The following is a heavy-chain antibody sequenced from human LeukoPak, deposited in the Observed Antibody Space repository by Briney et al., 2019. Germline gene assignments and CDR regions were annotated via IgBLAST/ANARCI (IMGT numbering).Heavy chain of an antibody. V-gene: IGHV4-34*01. D-gene: IGHD1-26*01. CDR2: INHSGST. Sequence: SETLSLTCAVYGGSFSGYYWSWIRQPPGKGLEWIGEINHSGSTNYNPSLKSRVTISVDTSKNQFSLKLSSVTAPDPAVYYCARESPSSRELQWGQGTLVTVSS. J-gene: IGHJ4*02. CDR1: GGSFSGYY. CDR3: ARESPSSRELQ.